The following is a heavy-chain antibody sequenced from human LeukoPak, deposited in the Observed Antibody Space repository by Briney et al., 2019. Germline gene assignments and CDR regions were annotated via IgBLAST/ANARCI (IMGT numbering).Heavy chain of an antibody. CDR3: ARDHSYGSGSYYSTNWFDP. CDR2: IYYSGST. J-gene: IGHJ5*02. V-gene: IGHV4-59*01. Sequence: SETLSLTCTVSGGSISSYYWSWIRQPPGKGLEWIGYIYYSGSTNYNLSLKSRVTISVDTSKNQFSLRLSPVTAADTVVYYCARDHSYGSGSYYSTNWFDPWGHGTLVTASS. D-gene: IGHD3-10*01. CDR1: GGSISSYY.